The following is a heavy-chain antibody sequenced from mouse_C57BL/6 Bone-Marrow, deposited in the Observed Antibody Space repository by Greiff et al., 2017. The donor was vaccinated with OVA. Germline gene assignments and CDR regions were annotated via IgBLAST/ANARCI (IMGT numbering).Heavy chain of an antibody. CDR1: GFTFSDYG. CDR2: ISSGSSTI. Sequence: EVQLVESGGGLVKPGGSLKLSCAASGFTFSDYGMHWVRQAPEKGLEWVAYISSGSSTIYYADTVKGRFTISRDNAKNTLFLQRTSLRSEDTAMYYCARRRVYYDYDDWYFDVWGTGTTVTVSS. CDR3: ARRRVYYDYDDWYFDV. D-gene: IGHD2-4*01. V-gene: IGHV5-17*01. J-gene: IGHJ1*03.